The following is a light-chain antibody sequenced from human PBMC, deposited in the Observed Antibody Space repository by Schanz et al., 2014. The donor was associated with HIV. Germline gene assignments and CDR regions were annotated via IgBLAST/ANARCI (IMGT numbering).Light chain of an antibody. CDR1: SSDVGRYSC. V-gene: IGLV2-18*02. CDR2: EVS. Sequence: QSALTQPASVSGSPGQSISISCTGTSSDVGRYSCVSWFQEPPGTAPKLLIFEVSNRPSGVPDRFSGSKSGNTASLTLSGLQAEDEADYYCSSHAGRSSFVVFGGGTKLTVL. J-gene: IGLJ2*01. CDR3: SSHAGRSSFVV.